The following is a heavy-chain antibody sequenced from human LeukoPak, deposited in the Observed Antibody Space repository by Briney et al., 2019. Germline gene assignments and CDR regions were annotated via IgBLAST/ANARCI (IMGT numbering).Heavy chain of an antibody. CDR2: INPNSGGT. J-gene: IGHJ1*01. Sequence: GASVKVSCKAYGYTFTGYYMHWVRQAPGQGLEWMGWINPNSGGTNYAQKFQGRVTMTRDTSISTAYMELSRLRSDDTAVYYCATASGSYYAEYFQHWGQGTLVTVSS. D-gene: IGHD1-26*01. CDR3: ATASGSYYAEYFQH. V-gene: IGHV1-2*02. CDR1: GYTFTGYY.